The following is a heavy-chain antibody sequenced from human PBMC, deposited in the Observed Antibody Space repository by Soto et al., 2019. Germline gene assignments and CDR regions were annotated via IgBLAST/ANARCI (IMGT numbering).Heavy chain of an antibody. Sequence: GWSLRLSCASSVFTFRSFTMNWVRQAPGKGLEWVSTISSNSAYIYYTDALRGRFTISGDNAKNSLHLQMNSLRAEDTAVYYCTRDASRDSSARGWFDPWGPGTLVTVSS. D-gene: IGHD6-13*01. CDR2: ISSNSAYI. V-gene: IGHV3-21*01. CDR3: TRDASRDSSARGWFDP. J-gene: IGHJ5*02. CDR1: VFTFRSFT.